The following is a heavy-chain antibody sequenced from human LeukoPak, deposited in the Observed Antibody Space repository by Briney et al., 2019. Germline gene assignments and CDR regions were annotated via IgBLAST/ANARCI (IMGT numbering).Heavy chain of an antibody. V-gene: IGHV3-21*01. J-gene: IGHJ3*02. CDR1: GFTFSSYS. CDR2: ISSSSYI. Sequence: GGSLRLSCAASGFTFSSYSMNWVRQAPGKGLEWVSSISSSSYIYYADSVKGRFTISRDNAKNSLYLQMNSLRAEDTAVYYCARESHYYDILTGYPSIWGQGTMVTVSS. CDR3: ARESHYYDILTGYPSI. D-gene: IGHD3-9*01.